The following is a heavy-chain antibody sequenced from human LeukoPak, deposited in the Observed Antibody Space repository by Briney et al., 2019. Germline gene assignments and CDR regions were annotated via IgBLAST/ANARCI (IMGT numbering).Heavy chain of an antibody. J-gene: IGHJ4*02. CDR1: GFTFSSYA. CDR3: AKVEYCSGGSCYFFDY. CDR2: ISGSGGST. V-gene: IGHV3-23*01. Sequence: GGSLRLSCAASGFTFSSYAMSWVRQAPGKGLEWVSAISGSGGSTYYADSVKGRFTISRDNSKNTLYLQMNSLRAEDTAVYYCAKVEYCSGGSCYFFDYWGQETLVTVSS. D-gene: IGHD2-15*01.